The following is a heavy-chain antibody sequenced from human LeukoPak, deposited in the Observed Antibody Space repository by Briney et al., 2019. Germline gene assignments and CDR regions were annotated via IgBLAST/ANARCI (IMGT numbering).Heavy chain of an antibody. V-gene: IGHV1-2*02. J-gene: IGHJ5*02. CDR1: GYTFTGYY. D-gene: IGHD3-22*01. Sequence: ASVKVCCKASGYTFTGYYMHWVRQAPGQGLEWMGWINPNSGGTNYAQKFQGRVTMTRDTSISTAYMELSSLRSEDTAVYYCARSEKHNYYDSSGYHDPWGQGTLVTVSS. CDR3: ARSEKHNYYDSSGYHDP. CDR2: INPNSGGT.